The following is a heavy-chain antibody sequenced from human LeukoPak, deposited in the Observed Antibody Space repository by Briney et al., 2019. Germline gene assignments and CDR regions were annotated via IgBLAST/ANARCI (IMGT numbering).Heavy chain of an antibody. Sequence: PGGSLRLSCAASGFTFNTYWMRWVRQVPGRGLEWVSRINGDESSTNYADSVKGRFTISRDNAKDTLYLHMNSLTAEDTAVYYCARGAKWAYYFDYWGQGTLVTVSS. CDR3: ARGAKWAYYFDY. J-gene: IGHJ4*02. CDR2: INGDESST. V-gene: IGHV3-74*01. CDR1: GFTFNTYW. D-gene: IGHD1-26*01.